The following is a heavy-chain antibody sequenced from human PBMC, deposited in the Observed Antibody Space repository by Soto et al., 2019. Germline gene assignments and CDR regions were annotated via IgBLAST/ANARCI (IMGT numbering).Heavy chain of an antibody. D-gene: IGHD2-2*02. J-gene: IGHJ4*02. CDR2: IIPIFNST. Sequence: QVQLVQSGAEVKTPGSSLKVSCKVSGSRFSNYVISWVRQAPGHGLEWLGRIIPIFNSTKYAQRFQVRVPITADKATSTASLELSSLRSDDTAVYYCAREGRGKKAGYNGLVSLGYWGQGTLVTVSS. V-gene: IGHV1-69*06. CDR3: AREGRGKKAGYNGLVSLGY. CDR1: GSRFSNYV.